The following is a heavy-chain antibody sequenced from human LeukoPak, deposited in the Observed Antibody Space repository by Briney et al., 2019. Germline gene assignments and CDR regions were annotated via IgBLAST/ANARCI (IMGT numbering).Heavy chain of an antibody. V-gene: IGHV3-23*01. Sequence: PGGSLRLSCAASGFTFSNYAMSWVRQAPGKGLEWVSGVRSGGDSAYYADSVKGRFAISRDNSKNTVYLQMISLRAEDTAVYYCAKDGGDYGGPFDYWGQGTLVTVSS. D-gene: IGHD4-23*01. CDR1: GFTFSNYA. J-gene: IGHJ4*02. CDR2: VRSGGDSA. CDR3: AKDGGDYGGPFDY.